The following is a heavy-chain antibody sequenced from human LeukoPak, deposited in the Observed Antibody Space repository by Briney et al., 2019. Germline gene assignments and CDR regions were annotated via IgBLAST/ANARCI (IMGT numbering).Heavy chain of an antibody. CDR1: GYTFTGYY. Sequence: ASVKVSCKASGYTFTGYYMHWVRQAPGQGLEWMGWINPNSGGTNYAQKFQGRVTMTRDTSISTAYMELSRLRSDDTAVYYCARGGDYYDSSGPFDYWGQGTLVTVSS. CDR2: INPNSGGT. CDR3: ARGGDYYDSSGPFDY. J-gene: IGHJ4*02. V-gene: IGHV1-2*02. D-gene: IGHD3-22*01.